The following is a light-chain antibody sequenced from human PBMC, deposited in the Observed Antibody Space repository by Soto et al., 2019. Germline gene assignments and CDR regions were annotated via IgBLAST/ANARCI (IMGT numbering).Light chain of an antibody. CDR2: DAS. Sequence: EIVLTQSPGTLSLSPGERATLSCRASQSVSSSSLAWYQQKPGQAPRLLIYDASSRATGIPDRFSGSGSGTDFTLTINRLEPEDFSVYYCQQYAGSPETFGQGTKVEI. J-gene: IGKJ1*01. V-gene: IGKV3-20*01. CDR1: QSVSSSS. CDR3: QQYAGSPET.